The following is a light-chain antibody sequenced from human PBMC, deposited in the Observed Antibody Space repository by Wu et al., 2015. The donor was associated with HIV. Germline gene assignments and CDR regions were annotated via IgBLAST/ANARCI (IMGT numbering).Light chain of an antibody. CDR1: QSVSTS. J-gene: IGKJ1*01. Sequence: EIVLTQSPATLPLSPGERATLSCRASQSVSTSLAWYQQKPGQAPRLLIYDASNRATGIPARFSGSGSGTDFTLTISSLEPEDFAVYYCQQRSNSWTFGQGTKVEIK. V-gene: IGKV3-11*01. CDR2: DAS. CDR3: QQRSNSWT.